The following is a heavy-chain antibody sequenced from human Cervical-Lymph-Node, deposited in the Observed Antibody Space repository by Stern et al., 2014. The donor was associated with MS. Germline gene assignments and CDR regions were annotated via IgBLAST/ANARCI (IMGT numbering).Heavy chain of an antibody. CDR1: GASISNSLNY. V-gene: IGHV4-39*01. J-gene: IGHJ3*01. Sequence: QLQLQESGPGLVKASETLSLTCIVSGASISNSLNYWGWIRQPPRKGLEWIGVIYYTGATYYNPSLESRATLSVDTSKNQFSLKMTSVTATETAVYYCARVPLDDSAFDVWGQGTVVSVSS. CDR2: IYYTGAT. CDR3: ARVPLDDSAFDV. D-gene: IGHD3-22*01.